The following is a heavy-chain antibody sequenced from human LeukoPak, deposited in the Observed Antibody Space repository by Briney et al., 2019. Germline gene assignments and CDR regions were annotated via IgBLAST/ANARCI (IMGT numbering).Heavy chain of an antibody. V-gene: IGHV3-30*18. CDR2: ISYDGSNK. CDR1: GFTFSSYG. CDR3: AKAEWGQQLVQIEYYGMDV. J-gene: IGHJ6*02. D-gene: IGHD6-13*01. Sequence: GGSLRLSCAASGFTFSSYGMHWVRQAPGKGLEWVAVISYDGSNKYYADSVKGRFTISRDNSKNTLYLQMNSLRAEDTAVYYCAKAEWGQQLVQIEYYGMDVWGQGTTVTVSS.